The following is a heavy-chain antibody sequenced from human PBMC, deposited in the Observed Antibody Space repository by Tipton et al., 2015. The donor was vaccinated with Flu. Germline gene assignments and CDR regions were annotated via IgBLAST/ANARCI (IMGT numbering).Heavy chain of an antibody. J-gene: IGHJ4*02. CDR1: GGSISSYY. Sequence: TLSLTCTVSGGSISSYYWSWIRQPPGKGLEWIGYIYYSGSTNYNPSLKSRVTISVDTSKNQFSLKLSSVTAADTAVYYCAAQGFGELSPRDWGQGTLVTVSS. CDR3: AAQGFGELSPRD. D-gene: IGHD3-10*01. V-gene: IGHV4-59*08. CDR2: IYYSGST.